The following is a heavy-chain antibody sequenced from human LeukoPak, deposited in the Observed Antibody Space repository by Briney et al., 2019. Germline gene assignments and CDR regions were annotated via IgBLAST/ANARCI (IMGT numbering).Heavy chain of an antibody. Sequence: PSETLSLTCTVSGGSISSHYWSWIRQPPGKGLEWIGYIYYSGSTNYNPSLKSRVTISVDTSKNQFSLKLSSVTAADTAVYYCATCCGYSYANDYWGQGTLVTVSS. CDR1: GGSISSHY. D-gene: IGHD5-18*01. CDR3: ATCCGYSYANDY. J-gene: IGHJ4*02. V-gene: IGHV4-59*08. CDR2: IYYSGST.